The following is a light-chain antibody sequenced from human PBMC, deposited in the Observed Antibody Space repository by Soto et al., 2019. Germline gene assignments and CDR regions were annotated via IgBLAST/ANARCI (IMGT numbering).Light chain of an antibody. Sequence: QSALTQPRSVSGSPGQSVTISCTGTSSDVGGSNYVSWYQQHPGKAPKLMIYDVSKRPSGVPDRFSDSKSGNTASLTISGLHAEDEADYYCCSYAGSYTLVFGGRTKLTVL. J-gene: IGLJ2*01. CDR3: CSYAGSYTLV. V-gene: IGLV2-11*01. CDR1: SSDVGGSNY. CDR2: DVS.